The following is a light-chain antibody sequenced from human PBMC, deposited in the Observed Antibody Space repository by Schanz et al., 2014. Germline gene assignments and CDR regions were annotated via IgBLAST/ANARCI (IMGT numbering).Light chain of an antibody. V-gene: IGLV2-14*01. CDR3: SSYTSSSTLVV. CDR2: DVS. Sequence: QSALTQPRSVSGSPGQSVTISCTGTSSDVGGYNSVSWYQQHPGKAPKLMIYDVSNRPSGVSNRFSGSKSGNTASLTISGLQAEDEADYYCSSYTSSSTLVVFGGGTKLTVL. CDR1: SSDVGGYNS. J-gene: IGLJ2*01.